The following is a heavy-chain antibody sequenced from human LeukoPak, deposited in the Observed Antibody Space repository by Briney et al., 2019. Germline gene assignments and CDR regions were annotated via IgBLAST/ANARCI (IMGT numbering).Heavy chain of an antibody. J-gene: IGHJ4*02. CDR1: GGSFSGYY. D-gene: IGHD4-17*01. Sequence: KPSETLSLTWAVYGGSFSGYYWSWIRQPPGKGLEWIGEINHSGSTNYNPSLKSRVTISVDTSKNQFSLKLSSVTAADTAVYYCARVGYGGGREYGDPFDYWGQGTLVTVSS. CDR2: INHSGST. CDR3: ARVGYGGGREYGDPFDY. V-gene: IGHV4-34*01.